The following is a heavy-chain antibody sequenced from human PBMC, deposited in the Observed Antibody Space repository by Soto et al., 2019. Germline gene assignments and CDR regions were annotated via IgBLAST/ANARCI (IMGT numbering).Heavy chain of an antibody. V-gene: IGHV4-39*01. Sequence: KSSETLSLTCTVSGGSISSSSYYWGWIRQPPGKGLEWIGSIYYSGSTYYNPSLKSRVTISVDTSKNQFSLKLSSVTAADTAVYYCARQRWRSSWYRATFDPWGQGTLVTVSS. CDR1: GGSISSSSYY. J-gene: IGHJ5*02. D-gene: IGHD6-13*01. CDR3: ARQRWRSSWYRATFDP. CDR2: IYYSGST.